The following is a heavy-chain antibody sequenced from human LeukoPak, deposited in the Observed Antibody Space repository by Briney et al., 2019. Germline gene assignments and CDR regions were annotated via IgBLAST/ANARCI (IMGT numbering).Heavy chain of an antibody. V-gene: IGHV1-69*13. Sequence: SVKVSCKASGYSFTNYALNWVRQAPGQGLEWMGGIIPIFHTADYAQKFQGRVTITADESTSTVYMELSRLRSEDTAMYYCARTYYYDSSGYPVQVSDAFDIWGQGTMITVSS. CDR2: IIPIFHTA. J-gene: IGHJ3*02. CDR1: GYSFTNYA. CDR3: ARTYYYDSSGYPVQVSDAFDI. D-gene: IGHD3-22*01.